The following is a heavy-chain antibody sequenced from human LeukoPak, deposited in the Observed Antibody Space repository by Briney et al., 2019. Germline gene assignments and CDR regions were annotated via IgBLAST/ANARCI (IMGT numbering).Heavy chain of an antibody. CDR1: GFTFSDYY. D-gene: IGHD4-17*01. CDR3: TKDPNGDYVGAFDP. J-gene: IGHJ5*02. Sequence: GGSLRLSCAASGFTFSDYYMSWIRQAPGKGLEWVSYISSSGSTIYYADSVKGRFTISRDNAKNSLYLQMNSLRAEDTAVYYCTKDPNGDYVGAFDPWGQGTLVTVSS. CDR2: ISSSGSTI. V-gene: IGHV3-11*01.